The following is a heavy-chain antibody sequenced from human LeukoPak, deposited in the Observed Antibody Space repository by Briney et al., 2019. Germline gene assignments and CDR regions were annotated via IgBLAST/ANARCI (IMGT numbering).Heavy chain of an antibody. CDR2: IHYSGST. V-gene: IGHV4-31*03. Sequence: SETLSLTCTVSGGSISSGGYYWSWIRQHPGKGLEWIGYIHYSGSTYYNPSPKSRVTISVDTSKNQFSLKLSSVTAADTAVYYCAREAAGGDWNHRPITYWGQGTLVTVSS. J-gene: IGHJ4*02. CDR1: GGSISSGGYY. CDR3: AREAAGGDWNHRPITY. D-gene: IGHD1-1*01.